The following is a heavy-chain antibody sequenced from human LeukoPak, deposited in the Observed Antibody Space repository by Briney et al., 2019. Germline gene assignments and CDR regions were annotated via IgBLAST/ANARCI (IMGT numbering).Heavy chain of an antibody. CDR2: IYYSGST. V-gene: IGHV4-39*07. Sequence: SETLSLTCTVSGGSISSSSYYWGWIRQPPGKGLEWIGSIYYSGSTYYNPSLESRVTISVDTSKNQFSLKLSSVTAADTAVYYCARDLRLRSDSAAYNWFDPWGQGTLVTVSS. D-gene: IGHD5-12*01. J-gene: IGHJ5*02. CDR1: GGSISSSSYY. CDR3: ARDLRLRSDSAAYNWFDP.